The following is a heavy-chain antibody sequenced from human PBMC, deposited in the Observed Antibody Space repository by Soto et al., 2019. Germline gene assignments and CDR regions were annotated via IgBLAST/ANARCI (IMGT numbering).Heavy chain of an antibody. D-gene: IGHD6-19*01. CDR2: IYWDDDK. Sequence: QITLKESGPTVVKPTQTLTLTCSLSGFSLNTGGVGVGWIRQPPGKALEWLAVIYWDDDKSWNPSLRDRLTINRDASDDHVVLTVTNMDPVDTGTYFCARSRGGFAAGWTTPYFDYWCQWTLVTVSS. CDR1: GFSLNTGGVG. J-gene: IGHJ4*02. V-gene: IGHV2-5*02. CDR3: ARSRGGFAAGWTTPYFDY.